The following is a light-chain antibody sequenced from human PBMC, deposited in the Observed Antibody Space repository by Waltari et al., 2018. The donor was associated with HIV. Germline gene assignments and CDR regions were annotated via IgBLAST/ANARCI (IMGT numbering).Light chain of an antibody. Sequence: EIVLTQSPATLSLSPGERVTLSCRASQSVSSYLAWYQQKPGQAPRLLIYDASNRATAIPARFSGSGSGTDFTLTISSLEPEDYAVYYCQQRYNWPRTFGQGT. J-gene: IGKJ1*01. CDR3: QQRYNWPRT. V-gene: IGKV3-11*01. CDR2: DAS. CDR1: QSVSSY.